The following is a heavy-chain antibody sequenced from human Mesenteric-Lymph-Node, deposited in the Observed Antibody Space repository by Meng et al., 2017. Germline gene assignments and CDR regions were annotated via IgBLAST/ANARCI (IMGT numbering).Heavy chain of an antibody. CDR1: VRSFNGYY. V-gene: IGHV4-34*01. D-gene: IGHD3/OR15-3a*01. Sequence: SQTLSLTCGVSVRSFNGYYWSWIRQPPGKGLEWIGEIIQSGTTNYNPSLKSRVTISMDTSKTQFSLILTSVTAADTAVYYCARGKGLFGYWGQGILVTVSS. CDR3: ARGKGLFGY. J-gene: IGHJ4*02. CDR2: IIQSGTT.